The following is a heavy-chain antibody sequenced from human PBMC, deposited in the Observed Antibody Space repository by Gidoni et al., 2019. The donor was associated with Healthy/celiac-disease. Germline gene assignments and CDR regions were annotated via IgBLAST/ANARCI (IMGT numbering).Heavy chain of an antibody. V-gene: IGHV3-66*01. CDR1: GFPVSSTY. Sequence: EVQLVESGGGLVQPGGSLRLSCAASGFPVSSTYMRWVRQAPGNGLEWVSVIYSGGSTYYAVAVKGRFPISIDNSKNTLYLQMNSLRAEDTAVYYCARYNDYGDYYYYYGMAVWGQGTTVTVSS. J-gene: IGHJ6*02. CDR3: ARYNDYGDYYYYYGMAV. D-gene: IGHD4-17*01. CDR2: IYSGGST.